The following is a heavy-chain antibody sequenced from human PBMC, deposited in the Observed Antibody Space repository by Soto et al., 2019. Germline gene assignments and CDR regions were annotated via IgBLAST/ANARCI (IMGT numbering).Heavy chain of an antibody. CDR2: ITSSRSNTI. J-gene: IGHJ6*02. CDR1: GFTFSSYS. V-gene: IGHV3-48*02. CDR3: ARRQAYYYGMDV. Sequence: PGGSLRLSCAASGFTFSSYSMNWVRQAPGKGLEWISYITSSRSNTIYYADSVKGRFTISRDNAKNSLYLQMNSLRDEDTAVYYCARRQAYYYGMDVWGQGTTVTVSS.